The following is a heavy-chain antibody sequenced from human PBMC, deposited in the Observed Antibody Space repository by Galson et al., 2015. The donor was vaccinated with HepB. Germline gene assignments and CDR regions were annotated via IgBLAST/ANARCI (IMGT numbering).Heavy chain of an antibody. CDR3: GFWSAQIQSYYYGMDV. J-gene: IGHJ6*02. CDR2: INHSGST. D-gene: IGHD3-3*01. Sequence: LSLTCAVYGGSFSGYYWSWIRQPPGKGLEWIGEINHSGSTNYNPSLKSRVTISVDTSKNQFSLKLSSVTAADTAVYYCGFWSAQIQSYYYGMDVWGQGTTVTVSS. V-gene: IGHV4-34*01. CDR1: GGSFSGYY.